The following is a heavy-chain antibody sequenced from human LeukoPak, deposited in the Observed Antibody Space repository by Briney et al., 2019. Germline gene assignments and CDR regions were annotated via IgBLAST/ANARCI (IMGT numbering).Heavy chain of an antibody. CDR1: GFTFSSYG. V-gene: IGHV3-30*18. CDR3: AKEWGPDIVVAGTFFDY. CDR2: ISYDGSNE. J-gene: IGHJ4*02. Sequence: PGRSLRLSCAASGFTFSSYGMHWVRQAPGKGLEWVTVISYDGSNEYYADSVKGRFTISRDNSKNTLYLQMNSLRAEDTAVYYCAKEWGPDIVVAGTFFDYLSQGTLLTVSS. D-gene: IGHD6-19*01.